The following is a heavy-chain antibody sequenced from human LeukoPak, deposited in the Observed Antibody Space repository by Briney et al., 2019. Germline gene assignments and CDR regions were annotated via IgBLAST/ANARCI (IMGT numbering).Heavy chain of an antibody. J-gene: IGHJ4*02. CDR1: GYRFTGCY. D-gene: IGHD3-16*02. V-gene: IGHV1-2*04. CDR3: ARQQEVSGYFDY. CDR2: INPNSGVA. Sequence: ASVKVSCKASGYRFTGCYMHWVRQAPGQGLEWMGWINPNSGVANYAQNFQGWVSMTRDTSISTAYMELSRLRSDDTAVYYCARQQEVSGYFDYWGQGTLVTVSS.